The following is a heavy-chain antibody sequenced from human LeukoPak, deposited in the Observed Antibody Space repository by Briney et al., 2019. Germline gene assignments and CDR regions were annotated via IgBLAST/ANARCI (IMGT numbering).Heavy chain of an antibody. V-gene: IGHV5-51*01. Sequence: PGESLQISCHGSGYSSTSDWIGWVRQVPGKGLEWMGIIYPADSDTRYSPSFQGQVTISADESISTAYLQWSSLNASDTAMYYCARHDLGFGESSFDYWGQGTLVTVSS. J-gene: IGHJ4*02. D-gene: IGHD3-10*01. CDR1: GYSSTSDW. CDR3: ARHDLGFGESSFDY. CDR2: IYPADSDT.